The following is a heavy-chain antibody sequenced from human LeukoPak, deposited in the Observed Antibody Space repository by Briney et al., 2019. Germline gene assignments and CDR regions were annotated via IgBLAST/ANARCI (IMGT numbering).Heavy chain of an antibody. V-gene: IGHV4-61*02. CDR1: GGSISSGSYY. CDR3: ARGPGIAVAGLDY. J-gene: IGHJ4*02. D-gene: IGHD6-19*01. CDR2: IYTSGST. Sequence: SETLSLTCTVSGGSISSGSYYWSWIRQPAGKGLEWLGRIYTSGSTNYNPSLKSRVTISVDTSKNQFSLKLSSVTAADTAVYYCARGPGIAVAGLDYWGQGTLVTVSS.